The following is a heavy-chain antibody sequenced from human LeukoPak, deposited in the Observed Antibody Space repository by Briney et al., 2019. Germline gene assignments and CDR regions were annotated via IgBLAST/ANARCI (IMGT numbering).Heavy chain of an antibody. CDR3: AVTIFGVVRWFDP. CDR1: GGTFSSCA. CDR2: IIPIFGTA. J-gene: IGHJ5*02. V-gene: IGHV1-69*13. D-gene: IGHD3-3*01. Sequence: GASVKVSCKASGGTFSSCAISWVRQAPGQGLEWMGGIIPIFGTANYAQKFRGRVTITADESTSTAYMELSSLRSEDTAVYYCAVTIFGVVRWFDPWGQGTLVTVSS.